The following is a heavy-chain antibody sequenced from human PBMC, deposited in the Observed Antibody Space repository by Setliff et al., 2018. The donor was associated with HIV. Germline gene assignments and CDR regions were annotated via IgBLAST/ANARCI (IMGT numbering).Heavy chain of an antibody. CDR2: IISIFGTA. CDR3: ARDLGGSYQDDAFDI. V-gene: IGHV1-69*05. CDR1: GDTFSNSL. J-gene: IGHJ3*02. D-gene: IGHD1-26*01. Sequence: GASVKVSCKASGDTFSNSLVTWVRQAPGQGLEWMGGIISIFGTANYAQKFQGRVTITTDESTSTAYMELSSLRSEDTAVYYCARDLGGSYQDDAFDIWGQGTMVTVSS.